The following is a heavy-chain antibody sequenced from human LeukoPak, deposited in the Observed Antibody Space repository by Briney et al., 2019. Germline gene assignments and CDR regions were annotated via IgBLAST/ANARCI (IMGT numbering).Heavy chain of an antibody. CDR3: AKDKVAVAETPFDY. D-gene: IGHD6-19*01. CDR2: ISWNSGSI. V-gene: IGHV3-9*01. CDR1: GFTFDDYA. J-gene: IGHJ4*02. Sequence: PGRSLRLSCAASGFTFDDYAMHRVRQAPGKGLEWVSGISWNSGSIGYADSVRGRFTISRDNAKNSLYLQMNSLRAEDTALYYCAKDKVAVAETPFDYWGQGTLVTVSS.